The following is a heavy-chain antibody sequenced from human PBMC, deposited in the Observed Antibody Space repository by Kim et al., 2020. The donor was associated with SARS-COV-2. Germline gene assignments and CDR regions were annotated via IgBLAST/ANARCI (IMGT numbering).Heavy chain of an antibody. CDR3: ARLGWGYSSSWFGYYYYMDV. J-gene: IGHJ6*03. CDR1: GYTFTSYD. D-gene: IGHD6-13*01. CDR2: MNPNSGNT. V-gene: IGHV1-8*01. Sequence: ASVNVSCKASGYTFTSYDINWVRQATGQGLEWMGWMNPNSGNTGYAQKFQGRVTMTRNTSISTAYMELSSLRSEDTAVYYFARLGWGYSSSWFGYYYYMDVWGKGTTVTVSS.